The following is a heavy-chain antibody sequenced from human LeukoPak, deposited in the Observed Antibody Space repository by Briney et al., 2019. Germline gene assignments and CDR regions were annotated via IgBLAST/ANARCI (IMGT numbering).Heavy chain of an antibody. V-gene: IGHV1-69*13. CDR2: IIPIFGTA. J-gene: IGHJ3*02. CDR1: GYTFTSYA. D-gene: IGHD3-22*01. Sequence: GASVKVSCKASGYTFTSYAISWVRQAPGQGLEWMGGIIPIFGTANYARKFQGRVTITADESTSTAYMELSSLRSEDTAVYYCASYPYDSSGYYWFADAFDIWGQGTMVTVSS. CDR3: ASYPYDSSGYYWFADAFDI.